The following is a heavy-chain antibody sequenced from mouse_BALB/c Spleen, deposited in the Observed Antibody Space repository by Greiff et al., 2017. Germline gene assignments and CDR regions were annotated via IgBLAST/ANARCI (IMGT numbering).Heavy chain of an antibody. V-gene: IGHV1-80*01. CDR2: IYPGDGDT. D-gene: IGHD1-1*01. J-gene: IGHJ3*01. CDR1: GYAFSSYW. Sequence: VQLQQSGAELVRPGSSVKISCKASGYAFSSYWMNWVKQRPGQGLEWIGQIYPGDGDTNYNGKFKGKATLTADKSSSTAYMHLSSLTSEDSAVYFCARDYYGSSLAYWGQGTLVTVSA. CDR3: ARDYYGSSLAY.